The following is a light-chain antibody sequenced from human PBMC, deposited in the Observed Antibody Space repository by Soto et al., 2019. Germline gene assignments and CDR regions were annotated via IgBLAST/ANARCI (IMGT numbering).Light chain of an antibody. CDR1: SSDIGGYSY. Sequence: QCALAQPASVSGAPGQSISVSCTGTSSDIGGYSYVSWYQQRPGKAPKLILYDVSDRPSGLSSRFSGSKSGNTASLTISGLQAEDEADYYCSSYTTRSTYVFGTGTKVTVL. CDR2: DVS. CDR3: SSYTTRSTYV. V-gene: IGLV2-14*01. J-gene: IGLJ1*01.